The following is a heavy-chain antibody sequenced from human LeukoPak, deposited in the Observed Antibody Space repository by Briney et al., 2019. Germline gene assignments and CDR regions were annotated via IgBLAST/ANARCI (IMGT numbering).Heavy chain of an antibody. D-gene: IGHD6-6*01. CDR2: INPSRGST. J-gene: IGHJ6*02. Sequence: GASVKVSCKASGYTFISYFIHWVRQAPGQGLEWMGIINPSRGSTTYAQKFQGRVTMTRDTSTSTVYMHLSSLRSEDTAVYYCARVGEYSSAYYYYGMDAWGRGTTVTVSS. CDR3: ARVGEYSSAYYYYGMDA. CDR1: GYTFISYF. V-gene: IGHV1-46*01.